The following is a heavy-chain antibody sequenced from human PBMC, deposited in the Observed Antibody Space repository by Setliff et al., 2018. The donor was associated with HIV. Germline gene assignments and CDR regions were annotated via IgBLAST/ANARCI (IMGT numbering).Heavy chain of an antibody. CDR3: ARDGAFVWGTYRYQGFDH. CDR1: GYTFTSHP. J-gene: IGHJ4*02. Sequence: ASVKVSCKASGYTFTSHPIHWVRQAPGQGLEWMGWINAGNGNTKYSQNIQGRVSITRDTSATTVYMELSRLRSEDTAVYYCARDGAFVWGTYRYQGFDHWGQGTLVTVSS. V-gene: IGHV1-3*01. CDR2: INAGNGNT. D-gene: IGHD3-16*02.